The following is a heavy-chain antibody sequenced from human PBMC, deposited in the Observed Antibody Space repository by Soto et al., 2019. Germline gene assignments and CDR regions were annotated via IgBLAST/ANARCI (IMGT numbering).Heavy chain of an antibody. CDR1: GGTFSSYA. D-gene: IGHD3-9*01. Sequence: SVKVSCKASGGTFSSYAISWVRQAPGQGLEWMGGIIPIFGTANYAQKFQGRVTITADESTSTAYMELSSLRSEDTAVYYCARKKGYDILTGYWREDYYYGMDVWGQGTTVIVSS. J-gene: IGHJ6*02. CDR2: IIPIFGTA. CDR3: ARKKGYDILTGYWREDYYYGMDV. V-gene: IGHV1-69*13.